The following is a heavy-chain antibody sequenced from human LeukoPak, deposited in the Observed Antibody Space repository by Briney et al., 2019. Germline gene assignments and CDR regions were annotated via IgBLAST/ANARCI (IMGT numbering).Heavy chain of an antibody. D-gene: IGHD3-22*01. CDR3: ALSYDSSGYDWFDP. J-gene: IGHJ5*02. CDR1: GGSISGHY. CDR2: IYYSGST. Sequence: PSETLSLTCTVSGGSISGHYWSWIRQPPGKGLEWIGYIYYSGSTNYNPSLKSRVTISVDTPKNQFSLKLSSVTAADTAVYYCALSYDSSGYDWFDPWGQGTLVTVSS. V-gene: IGHV4-59*11.